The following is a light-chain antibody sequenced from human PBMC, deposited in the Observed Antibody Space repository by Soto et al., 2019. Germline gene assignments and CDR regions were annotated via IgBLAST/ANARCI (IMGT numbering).Light chain of an antibody. CDR2: VNSDGSH. CDR3: QTWGTGIRV. V-gene: IGLV4-69*01. Sequence: QPVLTQSPSASASLGASVKLTCTLSSGHSSYAIAWHQQQPEKGPRYLMNVNSDGSHSKGDGIPDRFSGSSSGAERYLTISCLQSEDEADYYCQTWGTGIRVFGGGTQLTVL. CDR1: SGHSSYA. J-gene: IGLJ7*01.